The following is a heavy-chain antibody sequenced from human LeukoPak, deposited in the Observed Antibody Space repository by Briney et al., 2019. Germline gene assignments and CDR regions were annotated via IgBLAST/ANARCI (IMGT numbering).Heavy chain of an antibody. V-gene: IGHV1-69*06. Sequence: ASVKVSCKASGGTFSSYAISWVRQAPGQGLEWMGGIIPIFGTANYAQKFQGRVTITADKSTSTAYMELSSLRSEDTAVYYCANLSPARGSYPGAFDIWGQGTMVTVSS. CDR3: ANLSPARGSYPGAFDI. D-gene: IGHD1-26*01. CDR1: GGTFSSYA. J-gene: IGHJ3*02. CDR2: IIPIFGTA.